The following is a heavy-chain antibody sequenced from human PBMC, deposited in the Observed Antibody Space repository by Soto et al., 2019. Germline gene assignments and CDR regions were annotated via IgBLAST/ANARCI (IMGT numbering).Heavy chain of an antibody. D-gene: IGHD3-10*01. CDR1: GFTVSSNY. CDR2: IYSGGST. Sequence: GGSLRLSCAASGFTVSSNYMSWVRQAPGKGLEWVSVIYSGGSTYYADSVKGRFTISRDNSKNTLYLQMNRLRAEDTAVYYCARAPGSGLYYFDYWGQGTLVTVSS. CDR3: ARAPGSGLYYFDY. J-gene: IGHJ4*02. V-gene: IGHV3-53*01.